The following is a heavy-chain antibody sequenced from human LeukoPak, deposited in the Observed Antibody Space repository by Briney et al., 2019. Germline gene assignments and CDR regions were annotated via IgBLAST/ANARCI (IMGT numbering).Heavy chain of an antibody. CDR1: GGSISSYY. D-gene: IGHD3-10*01. Sequence: PSETLSLTCTVSGGSISSYYWSWIRQPPGKGLEWIGYIYYSGSTNYNPSLKSRVTISVDTSKNQFSLKLSSVTAADTAVYYCAGGDTMVRAFDYWGQGTLVTVSS. V-gene: IGHV4-59*01. CDR2: IYYSGST. J-gene: IGHJ4*02. CDR3: AGGDTMVRAFDY.